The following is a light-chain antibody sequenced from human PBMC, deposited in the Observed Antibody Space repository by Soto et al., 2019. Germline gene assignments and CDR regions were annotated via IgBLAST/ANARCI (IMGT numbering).Light chain of an antibody. CDR2: GPS. CDR3: QESYSTLWGT. CDR1: QSINTY. Sequence: DIQMTQSPSSLSASVGDRVTITCRTSQSINTYLNWYQQKPGKAPKLLIYGPSSLQSGVPLRFSGSGSGTDFTLTISSLEPEDFANYYCQESYSTLWGTCGQGTKVDIK. V-gene: IGKV1-39*01. J-gene: IGKJ1*01.